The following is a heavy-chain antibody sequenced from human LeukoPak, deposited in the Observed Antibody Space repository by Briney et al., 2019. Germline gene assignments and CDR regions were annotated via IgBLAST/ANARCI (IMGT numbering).Heavy chain of an antibody. V-gene: IGHV3-7*04. CDR3: AWGQWLTFDVFDI. Sequence: GGSLRLSCAASGLTLKKYWMSWVRQAPGKGLEWVANIKQDGSDKYYVDSVKGRFTISRDNAKNSLYLQMNILRAGDTAVYYCAWGQWLTFDVFDIWGQGTMVTVSS. D-gene: IGHD6-19*01. J-gene: IGHJ3*02. CDR1: GLTLKKYW. CDR2: IKQDGSDK.